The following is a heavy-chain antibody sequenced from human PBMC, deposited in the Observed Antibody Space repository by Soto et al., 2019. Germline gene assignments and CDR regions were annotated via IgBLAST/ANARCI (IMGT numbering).Heavy chain of an antibody. D-gene: IGHD1-26*01. CDR3: AKDGIVSYYYGMDV. CDR1: GFTFSSYG. CDR2: ISYDGSNK. V-gene: IGHV3-30*18. Sequence: PGGSLRLSCAASGFTFSSYGMHWVRQAPGKGLEWVAVISYDGSNKYDADSVKGRFTISRDNSKNTLYLQMNSLRAEDTAVYYCAKDGIVSYYYGMDVWGQGTTVTVSS. J-gene: IGHJ6*02.